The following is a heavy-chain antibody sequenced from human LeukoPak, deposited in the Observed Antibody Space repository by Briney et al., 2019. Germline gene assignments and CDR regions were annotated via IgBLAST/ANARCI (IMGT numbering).Heavy chain of an antibody. V-gene: IGHV3-7*01. CDR3: ARDLDFYATDY. CDR2: IGKDGTGN. J-gene: IGHJ4*02. Sequence: GGSLRVSCAASGFSLSRYWMSWVRQAPGKGLEWVANIGKDGTGNHYVDSVKGRFTISRDNAKNSLYLEMNSLRADDTAVYYCARDLDFYATDYWGQGTLVTVSS. CDR1: GFSLSRYW. D-gene: IGHD2/OR15-2a*01.